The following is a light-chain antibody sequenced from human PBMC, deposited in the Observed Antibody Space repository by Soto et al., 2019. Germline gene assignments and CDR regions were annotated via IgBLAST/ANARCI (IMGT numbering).Light chain of an antibody. CDR3: QQYGNSPIT. Sequence: EVVLTQSLSTMSLSRGLRSTLPCRASERIYSAYLGWYQQKNGQAPRLXIYGTSSRATGIPDRFSGSGYGTDFNLTISRLEPEDFAVYYCQQYGNSPITFGQGTRLEIK. CDR2: GTS. CDR1: ERIYSAY. V-gene: IGKV3-20*01. J-gene: IGKJ5*01.